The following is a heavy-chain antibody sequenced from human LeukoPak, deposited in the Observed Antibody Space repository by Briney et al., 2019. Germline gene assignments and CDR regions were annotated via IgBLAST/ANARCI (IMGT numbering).Heavy chain of an antibody. CDR3: ARVWWEYYGSGSYYKNNWFDP. CDR2: IYTSGST. V-gene: IGHV4-61*02. Sequence: PSETLSLTCTVSGGSISSGSYYWSWIRQPAGKGLEWIGRIYTSGSTNYNPSLKSRVTISVDTSKNQFSLKLSSVTAADTAVYYCARVWWEYYGSGSYYKNNWFDPWGQGTLVTVSS. CDR1: GGSISSGSYY. D-gene: IGHD3-10*01. J-gene: IGHJ5*02.